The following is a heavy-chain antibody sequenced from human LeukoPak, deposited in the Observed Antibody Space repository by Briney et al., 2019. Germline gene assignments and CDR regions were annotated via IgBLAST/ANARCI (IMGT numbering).Heavy chain of an antibody. CDR1: GFTFSSYW. Sequence: GTSLRLSCAASGFTFSSYWMSWVRQAPGKGLEWVANIKQDGSEKYYVDSVKGRFTISRDNAKNSLYLQMNSLRAEDTAVYYCARVIQFPTFVFDYWGQGTLVTVSS. J-gene: IGHJ4*02. CDR3: ARVIQFPTFVFDY. V-gene: IGHV3-7*01. CDR2: IKQDGSEK. D-gene: IGHD5-24*01.